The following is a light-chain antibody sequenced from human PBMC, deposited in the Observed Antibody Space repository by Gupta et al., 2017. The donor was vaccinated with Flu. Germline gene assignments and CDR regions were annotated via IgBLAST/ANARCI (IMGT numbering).Light chain of an antibody. CDR1: QSITSY. CDR2: DAS. J-gene: IGKJ4*01. Sequence: PATLSLSPGERATLSCRASQSITSYLAWYQQKPGRAPRLLIYDASNRATGIPARFSGSGSGSDFTLTVSRLEPEDFAVYYCQHRSNWPLSFGGGTKVEIK. V-gene: IGKV3-11*01. CDR3: QHRSNWPLS.